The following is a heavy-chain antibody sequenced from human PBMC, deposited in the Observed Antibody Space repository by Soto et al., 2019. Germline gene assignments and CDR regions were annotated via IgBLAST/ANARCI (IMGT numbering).Heavy chain of an antibody. D-gene: IGHD6-19*01. CDR2: INPSGSST. J-gene: IGHJ4*02. CDR3: ARGSSGWSGHY. Sequence: ASVKVSCKASGYTFTSYYMHWVRQAPGQGLEWMGIINPSGSSTSYAQKFQGRVTMTTDTSTSTAYMELRSLRSDDTAVYYCARGSSGWSGHYWGQGTLVTAPQ. V-gene: IGHV1-46*01. CDR1: GYTFTSYY.